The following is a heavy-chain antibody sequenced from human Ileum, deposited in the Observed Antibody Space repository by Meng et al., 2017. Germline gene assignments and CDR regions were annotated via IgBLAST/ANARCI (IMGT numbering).Heavy chain of an antibody. Sequence: GESLKISCAAPGFTFSSYDMNWVRQAPGKGLEWVSWISTSGSTIYYADSVKGRFTITRDNAKNSLYLQMNSLRGEDTAVYYCARAPPDYWGQGTLVTGSS. CDR2: ISTSGSTI. V-gene: IGHV3-48*03. CDR3: ARAPPDY. CDR1: GFTFSSYD. J-gene: IGHJ4*02.